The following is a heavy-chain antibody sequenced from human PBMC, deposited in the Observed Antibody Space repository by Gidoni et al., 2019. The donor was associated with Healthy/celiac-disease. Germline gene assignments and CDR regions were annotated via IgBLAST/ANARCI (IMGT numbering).Heavy chain of an antibody. V-gene: IGHV3-33*01. Sequence: WYDGSNKYYADSVKGRFTISRDNSKNTLYLQMNSLRAEDTAVYYCARDRWPRSTIGRGDYYYGMDVWGQGTTVTVSS. D-gene: IGHD5-12*01. J-gene: IGHJ6*02. CDR2: WYDGSNK. CDR3: ARDRWPRSTIGRGDYYYGMDV.